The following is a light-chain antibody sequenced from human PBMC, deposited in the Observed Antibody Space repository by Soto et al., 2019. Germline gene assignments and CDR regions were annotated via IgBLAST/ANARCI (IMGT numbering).Light chain of an antibody. CDR2: DAS. CDR3: QQRNDWVT. Sequence: EIVLTQSPATLSLSPGERATLSCRASQSVSSYLAWYQQKPGQAPRLLIYDASNRATGIPARFSGSGSGTDFILAISSLEPEDSGVYYCQQRNDWVTFGGGTKVDI. V-gene: IGKV3-11*01. J-gene: IGKJ4*01. CDR1: QSVSSY.